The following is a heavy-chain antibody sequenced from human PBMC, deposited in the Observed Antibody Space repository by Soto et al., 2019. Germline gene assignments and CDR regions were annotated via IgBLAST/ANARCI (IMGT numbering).Heavy chain of an antibody. CDR2: IYYSGST. Sequence: ASETLSLTCTVSGGSISSYYWSWIRQPPGKGLEWIGYIYYSGSTNYNPSLKSRVTISVDTSKNQFSLKLSSVTAADTAVYYCARERLSSSWYSMGGWLDPWGQGTLVTVSS. D-gene: IGHD6-13*01. V-gene: IGHV4-59*01. CDR3: ARERLSSSWYSMGGWLDP. CDR1: GGSISSYY. J-gene: IGHJ5*02.